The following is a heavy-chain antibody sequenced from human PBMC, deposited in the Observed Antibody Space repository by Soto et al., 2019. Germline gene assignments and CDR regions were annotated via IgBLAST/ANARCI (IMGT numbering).Heavy chain of an antibody. CDR1: GYTFTSYY. J-gene: IGHJ6*03. CDR2: INPSGGST. CDR3: ARRGVIILGYYYYYYMDA. Sequence: ASVKVSCKASGYTFTSYYMHWVRQAPGQGLEWMGIINPSGGSTSYAQKFQGRVTMTRDTSTSTVYMELSSLRSEDTAVYYCARRGVIILGYYYYYYMDAWGKGTTVTVSS. V-gene: IGHV1-46*03. D-gene: IGHD3-10*01.